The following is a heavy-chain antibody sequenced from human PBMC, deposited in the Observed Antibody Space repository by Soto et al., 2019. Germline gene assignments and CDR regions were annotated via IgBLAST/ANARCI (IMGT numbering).Heavy chain of an antibody. CDR1: GYSFTSYW. CDR2: IYPGDSDT. Sequence: PGESLKISYKGSGYSFTSYWIGWVRQMPGKGLEWMGIIYPGDSDTRYSPSFQGQVTISADKSISTAYLQWSSLKASDTAMYYCARTSAAGKYYYGMDVWGQGTTVTVSS. V-gene: IGHV5-51*01. D-gene: IGHD6-13*01. J-gene: IGHJ6*02. CDR3: ARTSAAGKYYYGMDV.